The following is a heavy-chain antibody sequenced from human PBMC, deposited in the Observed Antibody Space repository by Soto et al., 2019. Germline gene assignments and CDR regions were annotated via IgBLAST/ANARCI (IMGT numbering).Heavy chain of an antibody. J-gene: IGHJ4*02. CDR3: ARGHLWLED. CDR1: GVSLSGFY. D-gene: IGHD3-3*01. CDR2: IYYSGST. V-gene: IGHV4-59*01. Sequence: QVQLQGSGPGLVRPSETLSLTCAVSGVSLSGFYWSWMRQPPGKGLEYIGYIYYSGSTYYNPSLKSRVTVSLDSSKNQFSLKLTSVTAADTAIYYCARGHLWLEDWGQGTLVTVSS.